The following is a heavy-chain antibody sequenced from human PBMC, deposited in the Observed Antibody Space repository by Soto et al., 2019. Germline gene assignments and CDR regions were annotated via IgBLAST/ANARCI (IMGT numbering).Heavy chain of an antibody. V-gene: IGHV4-61*01. CDR3: ARGDGSWSGYSYLNY. CDR1: GGSVSNSSHY. J-gene: IGHJ4*02. D-gene: IGHD3-3*01. Sequence: KPSETLSLTCTVSGGSVSNSSHYWTWIRQPPGKGLEWIGYVYYTGSTNYNPSLHSRVTISVDTSKNQFSLTLSSVTAADTAVYYCARGDGSWSGYSYLNYWGQGTPVTVSS. CDR2: VYYTGST.